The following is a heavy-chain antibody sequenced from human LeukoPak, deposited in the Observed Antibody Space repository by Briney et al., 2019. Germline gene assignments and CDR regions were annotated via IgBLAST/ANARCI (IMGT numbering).Heavy chain of an antibody. J-gene: IGHJ3*02. CDR3: ARGRSITLLRGIAMSDGFDI. V-gene: IGHV3-21*06. Sequence: GGSLRLSCAASGFTFSNYGMNWVRQAPGKGLEGVSFTDTSGSYIYYRDSVKGRFTISRDNAKNLLFLQMNGLRAEDTAVYYCARGRSITLLRGIAMSDGFDIWGQGAMVAVSS. D-gene: IGHD3-10*01. CDR1: GFTFSNYG. CDR2: TDTSGSYI.